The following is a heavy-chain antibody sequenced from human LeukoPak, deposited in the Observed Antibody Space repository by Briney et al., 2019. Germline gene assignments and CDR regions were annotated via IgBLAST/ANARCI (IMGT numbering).Heavy chain of an antibody. CDR2: IYYSGST. CDR1: GGSISSGDYY. CDR3: ARDGVLYGMDV. D-gene: IGHD2/OR15-2a*01. J-gene: IGHJ6*02. V-gene: IGHV4-30-4*01. Sequence: TSETLSLTCTVSGGSISSGDYYWSWIRQPPGKGLEWIGYIYYSGSTYYNPSLKSRVTISVDTSKNQFSLKLSSVTAADTAVYYCARDGVLYGMDVWGQGTTVTVSS.